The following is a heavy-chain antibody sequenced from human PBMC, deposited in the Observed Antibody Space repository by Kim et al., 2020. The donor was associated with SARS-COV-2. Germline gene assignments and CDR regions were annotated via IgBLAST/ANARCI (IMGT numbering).Heavy chain of an antibody. CDR3: AKEKYNWNDGHGMDV. CDR1: GFTFSSYG. Sequence: GGSLRLSCAASGFTFSSYGMHWVRQAPGKGLEWVAVISYDGSNKYYADSVKGRFTISRDNSKNTLYLQMNSLRAEDTAVYYCAKEKYNWNDGHGMDVWGQGTTVTVSS. D-gene: IGHD1-20*01. V-gene: IGHV3-30*18. CDR2: ISYDGSNK. J-gene: IGHJ6*02.